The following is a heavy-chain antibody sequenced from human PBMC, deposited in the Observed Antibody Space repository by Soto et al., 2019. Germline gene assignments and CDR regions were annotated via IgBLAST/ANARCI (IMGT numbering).Heavy chain of an antibody. Sequence: SGTLGVTCAFYGGSFSGYYWSWIRQPPGKGLERTPQTNHSGSTNYNPSLKSRVTISVDTSKNQSSLKLSSVTAADTAVYYCARGGSGYCSGGSCYRLNYYYYGMDVWGQGTPVTVSS. V-gene: IGHV4-34*01. J-gene: IGHJ6*01. D-gene: IGHD2-15*01. CDR1: GGSFSGYY. CDR3: ARGGSGYCSGGSCYRLNYYYYGMDV. CDR2: TNHSGST.